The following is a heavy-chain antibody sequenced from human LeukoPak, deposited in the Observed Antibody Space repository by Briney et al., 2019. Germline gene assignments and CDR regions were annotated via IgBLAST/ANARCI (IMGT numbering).Heavy chain of an antibody. V-gene: IGHV3-74*01. CDR1: GFTFSSYW. J-gene: IGHJ4*02. Sequence: GSLRLSCAASGFTFSSYWMHWVRQAPGKGLVWVSRINSDGSSTSYADSVKGRFTISRDNAKNTLYLQMNSLRAEDTAVYYCAKPGQDTAMANFDYWGQGTLVTVSS. D-gene: IGHD5-18*01. CDR3: AKPGQDTAMANFDY. CDR2: INSDGSST.